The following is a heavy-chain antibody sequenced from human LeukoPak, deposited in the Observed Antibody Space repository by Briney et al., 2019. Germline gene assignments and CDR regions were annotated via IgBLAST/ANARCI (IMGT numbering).Heavy chain of an antibody. CDR2: MNQDGSER. V-gene: IGHV3-7*01. J-gene: IGHJ5*01. CDR3: ATESDRGPDS. CDR1: GIRFSYYW. Sequence: GGSLRLSCAASGIRFSYYWMSWVRQTPLKGLEWVATMNQDGSERYYADSVKGRFIISRDNAKNSLFLQMNSLRVEDTADYYCATESDRGPDSWGQGTLVTVSS.